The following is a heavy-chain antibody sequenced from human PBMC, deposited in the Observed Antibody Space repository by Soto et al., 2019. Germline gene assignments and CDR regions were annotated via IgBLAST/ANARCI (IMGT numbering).Heavy chain of an antibody. D-gene: IGHD6-13*01. Sequence: QVQLVESGGGVVQPGRSLRLCCAASGFTFSSYGMHWVRQAPGKGLEWVAVIWYDGSNKYYADSVKGRFTISRDNSKNTLYLQMNSLRAEDTAVYYCARGSAAAGHRGVWFDPWGQGTLVTVSS. V-gene: IGHV3-33*01. J-gene: IGHJ5*02. CDR3: ARGSAAAGHRGVWFDP. CDR1: GFTFSSYG. CDR2: IWYDGSNK.